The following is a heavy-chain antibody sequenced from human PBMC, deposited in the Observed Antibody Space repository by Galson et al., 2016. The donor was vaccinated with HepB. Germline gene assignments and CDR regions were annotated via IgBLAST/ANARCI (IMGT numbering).Heavy chain of an antibody. CDR3: ARASWGFPTTFDY. Sequence: SVKVSCKASGYSSTTYGISWVRQAPGQGLEWMGWISVYNGNTRYAQKLQGRVTVTTDTSTSTAYMELRSLRSDDTAVYFCARASWGFPTTFDYWGLGTLVTVSS. CDR1: GYSSTTYG. J-gene: IGHJ4*02. V-gene: IGHV1-18*01. CDR2: ISVYNGNT. D-gene: IGHD1-1*01.